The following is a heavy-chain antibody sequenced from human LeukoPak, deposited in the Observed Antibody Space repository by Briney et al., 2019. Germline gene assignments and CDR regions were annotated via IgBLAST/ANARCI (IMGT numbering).Heavy chain of an antibody. V-gene: IGHV4-38-2*02. J-gene: IGHJ6*03. CDR3: AGQTLRLALTPGDYYYYMDV. D-gene: IGHD2-15*01. CDR2: IYHRGST. Sequence: NPTETLSLTCTVSGYSISSGGYGGGSRQPRGERVGGVGIIYHRGSTYYNPSLKRRATISVATTKNHFFMKLCPATAPAPAVYYCAGQTLRLALTPGDYYYYMDVWGKGTTVTVSS. CDR1: GYSISSGGY.